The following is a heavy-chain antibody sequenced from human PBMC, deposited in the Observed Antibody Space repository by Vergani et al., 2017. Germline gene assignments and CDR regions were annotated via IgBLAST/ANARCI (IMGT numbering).Heavy chain of an antibody. CDR2: ISSSSSYI. J-gene: IGHJ4*02. Sequence: EVQLVESGGGLVQPGGSLRLSCAASGFTFSSYDMNWVRHATGKGLEWVSSISSSSSYIYYADSVKGRFTISRDNAKNSLYLQMNSLRAEDTAVYYCARADRRGYSGYDLWGQGTLVTVSS. CDR1: GFTFSSYD. CDR3: ARADRRGYSGYDL. D-gene: IGHD5-12*01. V-gene: IGHV3-21*01.